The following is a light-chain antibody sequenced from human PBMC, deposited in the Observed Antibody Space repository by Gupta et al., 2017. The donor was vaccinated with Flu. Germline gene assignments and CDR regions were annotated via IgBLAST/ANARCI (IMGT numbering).Light chain of an antibody. V-gene: IGKV1-39*01. CDR2: AAS. CDR1: QSMSSH. Sequence: SSLSASVGDRVTITCRASQSMSSHLNWYQHKPGKAPKLLIYAASSLQSGVPSRFSGSGSGTDFTLTISSLQPEDFATYYCQQSYSTPWTFGQGTKVQIK. CDR3: QQSYSTPWT. J-gene: IGKJ1*01.